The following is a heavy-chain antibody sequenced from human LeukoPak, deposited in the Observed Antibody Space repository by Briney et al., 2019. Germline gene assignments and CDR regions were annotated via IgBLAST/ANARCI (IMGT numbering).Heavy chain of an antibody. Sequence: PSETLSLTCTVSGGSISSSSYYWGWIRQPPGKGLEWIGSIYYSGSTYYNPSLKSRVTISVDTSKNQFSLKLSSVTAADTAVYYCARAKTSKRYSSSHDAFDIWGQGTMVTVSS. CDR1: GGSISSSSYY. J-gene: IGHJ3*02. CDR2: IYYSGST. CDR3: ARAKTSKRYSSSHDAFDI. D-gene: IGHD6-6*01. V-gene: IGHV4-39*01.